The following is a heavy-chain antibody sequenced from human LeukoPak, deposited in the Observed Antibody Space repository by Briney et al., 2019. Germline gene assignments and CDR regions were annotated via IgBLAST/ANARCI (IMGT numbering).Heavy chain of an antibody. D-gene: IGHD2-2*01. CDR1: RGTFSSYA. CDR3: ARGDIVVVPATPDYYYYYMDV. CDR2: IIPIFGTA. Sequence: SVKVSCKASRGTFSSYAISWVRQAPGQGLEWMGGIIPIFGTANYAQKFQGRVTITTDESTSTAYMELSSLRSEDTAVYYCARGDIVVVPATPDYYYYYMDVWGKGTTVTVSS. V-gene: IGHV1-69*05. J-gene: IGHJ6*03.